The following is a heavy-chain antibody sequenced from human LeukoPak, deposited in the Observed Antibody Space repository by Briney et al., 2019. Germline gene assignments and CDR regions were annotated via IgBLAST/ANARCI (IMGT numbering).Heavy chain of an antibody. Sequence: PGGSLRLSCAASGFTFSSYAMSWVRQAPGKGLEWVSAISGSGGSTYYADSVKGRFTISRDNSKNTLYLQMNSLRAEDTAVYYCAKGVLRYFDWTHYYYYGMDVWGQGTTVTVSS. J-gene: IGHJ6*02. CDR3: AKGVLRYFDWTHYYYYGMDV. D-gene: IGHD3-9*01. CDR1: GFTFSSYA. V-gene: IGHV3-23*01. CDR2: ISGSGGST.